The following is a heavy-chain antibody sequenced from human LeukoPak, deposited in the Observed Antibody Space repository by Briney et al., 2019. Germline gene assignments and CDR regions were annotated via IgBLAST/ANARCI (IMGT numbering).Heavy chain of an antibody. D-gene: IGHD2-2*01. Sequence: SSETLSLTCSVSGGSTNSYYWSWIRQSGGKGLEWIGRIYSSGSTVYNPSLNSRLTMSIDTSKNQFSLTLKSVTATDTAVYYCTRVKASSTSWTFDQWGQGALVTVSS. CDR3: TRVKASSTSWTFDQ. J-gene: IGHJ4*02. V-gene: IGHV4-4*07. CDR1: GGSTNSYY. CDR2: IYSSGST.